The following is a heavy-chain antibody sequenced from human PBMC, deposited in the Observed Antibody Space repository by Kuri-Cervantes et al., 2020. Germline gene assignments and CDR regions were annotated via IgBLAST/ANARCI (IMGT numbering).Heavy chain of an antibody. CDR3: VMVRGVILTNYYGMDV. D-gene: IGHD3-10*01. CDR2: ISYDGNDK. V-gene: IGHV3-30*03. J-gene: IGHJ6*02. Sequence: GGSLRLSCAASGFTFSSYAMHWVRQAPGKGLEWVAVISYDGNDKYSTDSVKGRFTISRDDSKNTLYLQMNSLRAEDTAVYYCVMVRGVILTNYYGMDVWGQGTTVTVSS. CDR1: GFTFSSYA.